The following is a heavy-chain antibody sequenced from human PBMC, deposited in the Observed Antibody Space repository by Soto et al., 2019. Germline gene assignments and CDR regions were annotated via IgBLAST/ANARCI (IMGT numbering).Heavy chain of an antibody. CDR2: IIPIFGTS. V-gene: IGHV1-69*12. Sequence: QVQLLQYGAEVKKPGSSVKVSCKASGVTSSSLAISWVRLAPGQGLEWMGGIIPIFGTSTYAQKFQGRVTITADESTSTAFMDLNSLSSDDTGVYYCVRPTDAMDVWGQGTTVTVSS. CDR1: GVTSSSLA. CDR3: VRPTDAMDV. J-gene: IGHJ6*02.